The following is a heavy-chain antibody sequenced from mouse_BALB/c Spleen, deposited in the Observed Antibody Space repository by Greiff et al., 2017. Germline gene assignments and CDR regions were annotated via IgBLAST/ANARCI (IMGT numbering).Heavy chain of an antibody. CDR2: ISSGGSYT. V-gene: IGHV5-9-4*01. D-gene: IGHD2-3*01. CDR1: GFTFSSYA. J-gene: IGHJ3*01. CDR3: ARDGYDGYSPWFAY. Sequence: EVMLVESGGGLVKPGGSLKLSCAASGFTFSSYAMSWVRQSPEKRLEWVAEISSGGSYTYYPDTVTGRFTISRDNAKNTLYLEMSSLRSEDTAMYYCARDGYDGYSPWFAYWGQGTLVTVSA.